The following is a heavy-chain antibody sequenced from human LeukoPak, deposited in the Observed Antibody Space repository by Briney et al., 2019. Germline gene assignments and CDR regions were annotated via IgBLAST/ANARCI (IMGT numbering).Heavy chain of an antibody. D-gene: IGHD4-17*01. CDR2: IYYSGST. J-gene: IGHJ4*02. Sequence: PSETLSLTCTVSGGSISSYYWSWIRQTPGKGLEWIGYIYYSGSTNYNPSLKSRVTISVDTSKNQFSLKLSSVTAADTAVYYCARAAPYGDYFDYWGQGTLVTVSS. V-gene: IGHV4-59*01. CDR3: ARAAPYGDYFDY. CDR1: GGSISSYY.